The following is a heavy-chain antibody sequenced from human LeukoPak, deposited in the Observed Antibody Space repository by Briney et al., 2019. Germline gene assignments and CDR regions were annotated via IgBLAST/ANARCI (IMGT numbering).Heavy chain of an antibody. CDR2: FGTRSTSI. CDR1: GFTFSTYA. J-gene: IGHJ4*02. CDR3: ARENDQGFDY. Sequence: GGSLRLSCAASGFTFSTYAMNWARQAPGKGLEWVSSFGTRSTSIYYAHSVTGRFIISRDNAKNSLYLQMNSLRAEDTAVYYCARENDQGFDYWGQGTLVTVSS. D-gene: IGHD3-16*01. V-gene: IGHV3-21*01.